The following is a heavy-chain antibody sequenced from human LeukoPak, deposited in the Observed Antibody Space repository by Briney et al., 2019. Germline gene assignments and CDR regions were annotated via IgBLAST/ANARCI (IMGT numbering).Heavy chain of an antibody. CDR3: ARGRYYYDSRGYYKQYYFDY. J-gene: IGHJ4*02. CDR2: IYHSGCT. D-gene: IGHD3-22*01. CDR1: GGSISRGGYY. Sequence: SQTLSLTCTVSGGSISRGGYYWTWVRQHPGKGLEWIGYIYHSGCTYYNPSLKSRVTLSVDTSRSQFAMNLSAVTAADTAVYYCARGRYYYDSRGYYKQYYFDYWGQGTLVTVSS. V-gene: IGHV4-31*03.